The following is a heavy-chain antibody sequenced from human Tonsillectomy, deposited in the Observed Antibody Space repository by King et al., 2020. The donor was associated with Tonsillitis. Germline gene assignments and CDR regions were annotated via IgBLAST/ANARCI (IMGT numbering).Heavy chain of an antibody. V-gene: IGHV1-18*01. CDR1: GYTFTSYG. CDR2: LSPYNGNT. J-gene: IGHJ4*02. D-gene: IGHD7-27*01. CDR3: VLWGSSGY. Sequence: QLVQSGAEVKKPGASVKVSCKTSGYTFTSYGISWVRQAPGQGLDWMGWLSPYNGNTNTAQKLQDRVTMTTDTSTSTAYMELRSLRSDDTAVYYCVLWGSSGYWGQGTLVTVSS.